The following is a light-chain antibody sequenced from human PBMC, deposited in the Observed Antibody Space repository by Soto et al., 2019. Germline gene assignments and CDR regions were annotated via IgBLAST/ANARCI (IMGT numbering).Light chain of an antibody. J-gene: IGKJ1*01. CDR2: DAS. CDR3: QQRYNWPQT. V-gene: IGKV3-11*01. Sequence: EVVLTQSPATLSLSPGERANLSCRTSQSVSRTLAWYQQKSGQAPRLLIYDASNRTTGIPTWFSGSGSGTDFTLTTSSLEPEDFAVYYCQQRYNWPQTFGQGTKWEIK. CDR1: QSVSRT.